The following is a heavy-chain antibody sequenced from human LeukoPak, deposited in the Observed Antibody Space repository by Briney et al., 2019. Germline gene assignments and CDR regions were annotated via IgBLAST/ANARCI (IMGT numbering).Heavy chain of an antibody. Sequence: GGSLRLSCAASGFTFSSYGMHWVRQAPGQGLEWVAVISYDGSNKYYADSVKGRFTISRDNSKNTLYLQMNSLRAEDTAVYYCAKDIAAAGHYYYYYGMDVWGQGTTVTVSS. CDR1: GFTFSSYG. J-gene: IGHJ6*02. CDR3: AKDIAAAGHYYYYYGMDV. D-gene: IGHD6-13*01. CDR2: ISYDGSNK. V-gene: IGHV3-30*18.